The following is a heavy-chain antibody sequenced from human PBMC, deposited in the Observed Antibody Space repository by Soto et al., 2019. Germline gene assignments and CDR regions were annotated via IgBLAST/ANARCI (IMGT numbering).Heavy chain of an antibody. D-gene: IGHD2-15*01. CDR3: ARADGSSDHHYYYGMDV. J-gene: IGHJ6*02. Sequence: QVQLVQSGAEVKKPGASVKVSCKASGYTFTSYYMHWVRQAPGQGLEWMGIINPSGGSTSSAQKFQGRVTMTRDTSTSTVYMELSSLRSEDTAVYYCARADGSSDHHYYYGMDVWGQGTTVTVSS. V-gene: IGHV1-46*01. CDR2: INPSGGST. CDR1: GYTFTSYY.